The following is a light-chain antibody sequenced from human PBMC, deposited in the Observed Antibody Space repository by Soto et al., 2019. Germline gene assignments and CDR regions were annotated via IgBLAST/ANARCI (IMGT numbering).Light chain of an antibody. CDR1: QSINNW. CDR2: KAS. V-gene: IGKV1-5*03. CDR3: QQYNTYWT. Sequence: IQMTQSPSTLPASVGDRVTITCRASQSINNWLAWYQQKPGKAPKLLIYKASTLESGVPSRFSGSGSGTDFTLTISSLQPDDFATYYCQQYNTYWTFSQGTKVEIK. J-gene: IGKJ1*01.